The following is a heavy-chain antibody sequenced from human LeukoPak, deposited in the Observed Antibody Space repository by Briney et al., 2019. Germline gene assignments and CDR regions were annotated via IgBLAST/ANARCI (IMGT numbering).Heavy chain of an antibody. CDR1: GFTFSSYS. CDR3: ARLLYSSGWYGYYYMDV. D-gene: IGHD6-19*01. V-gene: IGHV3-48*01. J-gene: IGHJ6*03. Sequence: GGSLRLSCAASGFTFSSYSMNWVRQAPGKGLEWASYISSGRSTIYYADSVKGRFTISRDNAENSLYLQMNSLRAEDTAVYYCARLLYSSGWYGYYYMDVWGKGTTVTVSS. CDR2: ISSGRSTI.